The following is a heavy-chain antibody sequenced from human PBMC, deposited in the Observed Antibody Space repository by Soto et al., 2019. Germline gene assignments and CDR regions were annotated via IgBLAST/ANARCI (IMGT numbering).Heavy chain of an antibody. CDR2: INWNGGST. V-gene: IGHV3-20*04. CDR1: GFTFDDYG. D-gene: IGHD6-13*01. J-gene: IGHJ4*02. Sequence: EVQLVESGGGVVRPGGYLRLSCAASGFTFDDYGMNWVRQAPGKGLEWVSSINWNGGSTGYADSVRGRFTISRDNAKNSLYLQMNSLRAEDTALYYCARCIAAAREQDYWGQGTMVTVSS. CDR3: ARCIAAAREQDY.